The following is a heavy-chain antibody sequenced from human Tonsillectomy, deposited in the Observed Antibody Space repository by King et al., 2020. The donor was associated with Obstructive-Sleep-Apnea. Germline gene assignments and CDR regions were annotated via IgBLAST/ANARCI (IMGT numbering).Heavy chain of an antibody. Sequence: QLQESGPGLVKPSETLSLTCTVSGGSISSYYWSWIRQPPGKGLESIGYIYYSGSTNYNPSLKSRLTISVDTSKNQFSLKLSSVTAADTAVYYCARLNRPFRSSSYSYYGMDVWGQGTTVTVSS. CDR1: GGSISSYY. V-gene: IGHV4-59*01. J-gene: IGHJ6*02. D-gene: IGHD6-6*01. CDR3: ARLNRPFRSSSYSYYGMDV. CDR2: IYYSGST.